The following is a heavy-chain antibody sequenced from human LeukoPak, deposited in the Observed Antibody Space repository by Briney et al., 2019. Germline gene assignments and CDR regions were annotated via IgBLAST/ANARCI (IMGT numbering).Heavy chain of an antibody. CDR3: AREGTARDAFDI. J-gene: IGHJ3*02. CDR1: GFSFSNYG. Sequence: GRSLRLSCAASGFSFSNYGMHWVRQAPGKGLEGVAVIWYDGSNKYYADSVKGRFTISRDNSKNTLYLQMTSLRGEDTAMYYCAREGTARDAFDIWGQGTMVTVSS. D-gene: IGHD2-21*02. V-gene: IGHV3-33*01. CDR2: IWYDGSNK.